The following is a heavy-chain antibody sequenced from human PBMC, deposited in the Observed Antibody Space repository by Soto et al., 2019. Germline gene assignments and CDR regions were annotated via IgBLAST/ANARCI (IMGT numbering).Heavy chain of an antibody. Sequence: GGSLRLSCAASGFTFSSYGMHWVRQAPGKGLEWVAVISYDGSNKYYADSVKGRFTISRDNSKNTLYLQMNSLRAEDTAVYYCAKDRMPYYYYYGMDVWGQGTTVTVSS. CDR1: GFTFSSYG. J-gene: IGHJ6*02. V-gene: IGHV3-30*18. CDR2: ISYDGSNK. CDR3: AKDRMPYYYYYGMDV. D-gene: IGHD2-2*01.